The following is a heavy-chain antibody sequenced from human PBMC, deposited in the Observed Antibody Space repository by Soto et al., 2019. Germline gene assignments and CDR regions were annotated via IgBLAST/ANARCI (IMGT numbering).Heavy chain of an antibody. Sequence: EVQLLESGGGLVQPGGSLRLSCAASGFTFSNHDMSWVRQTPGKGLEWVAAISGSGGSTYYADSVKGRFTISRDNSKNTLYLHMNTLRGEDTAVYHCAKRKGGFGFGDLDVWGQGTTVTVSS. J-gene: IGHJ6*02. CDR3: AKRKGGFGFGDLDV. CDR2: ISGSGGST. V-gene: IGHV3-23*01. CDR1: GFTFSNHD. D-gene: IGHD5-18*01.